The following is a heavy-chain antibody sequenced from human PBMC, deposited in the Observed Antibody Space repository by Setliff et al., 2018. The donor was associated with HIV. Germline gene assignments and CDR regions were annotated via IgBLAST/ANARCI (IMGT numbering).Heavy chain of an antibody. V-gene: IGHV4-4*08. CDR3: AREWSHGAFDTFDV. Sequence: SETLSLTCTVSGGSFTTYYWSWLRQPPGKELEWIGYFYTSGSTNYNPSLKTRVTITVDTSKNQFSLKLGSVTAADTAVYYCAREWSHGAFDTFDVWGQGTMVTVSS. CDR2: FYTSGST. CDR1: GGSFTTYY. D-gene: IGHD1-26*01. J-gene: IGHJ3*01.